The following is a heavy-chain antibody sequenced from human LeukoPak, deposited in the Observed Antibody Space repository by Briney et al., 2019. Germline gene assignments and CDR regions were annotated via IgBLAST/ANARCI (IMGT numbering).Heavy chain of an antibody. CDR2: ISYDGSNK. D-gene: IGHD5-12*01. CDR1: GFTFSSYA. Sequence: GGSLRLSCAASGFTFSSYAMHWVRQAPGKGLEWVAVISYDGSNKYYADSVKGRFTISRDNSKNTLYLQMNSLRADDTAVYYCARSYSGYDLTPMNYWGQGTLVTVSS. CDR3: ARSYSGYDLTPMNY. J-gene: IGHJ4*02. V-gene: IGHV3-30*04.